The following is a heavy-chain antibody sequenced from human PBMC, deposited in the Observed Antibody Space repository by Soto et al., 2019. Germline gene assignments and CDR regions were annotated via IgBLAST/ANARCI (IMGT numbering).Heavy chain of an antibody. CDR1: GFSLSTSGVG. Sequence: SGPTLVKPTQTLTLTCTFSGFSLSTSGVGVGWIRQPPGKALEWLALIYWNDDKRYSPSLKSRLTITKDTSKNQVVLTMTNMDPVDTATYYCAHSTNYYDSSGYFYYFDYWGQGTLVTVSS. CDR2: IYWNDDK. D-gene: IGHD3-22*01. J-gene: IGHJ4*02. CDR3: AHSTNYYDSSGYFYYFDY. V-gene: IGHV2-5*01.